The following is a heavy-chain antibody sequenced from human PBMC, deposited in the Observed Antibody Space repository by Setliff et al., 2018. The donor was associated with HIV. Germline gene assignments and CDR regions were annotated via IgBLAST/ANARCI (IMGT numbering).Heavy chain of an antibody. CDR1: GGSISSHF. V-gene: IGHV4-59*11. CDR2: VSYGGST. D-gene: IGHD3-16*01. CDR3: ARRLGATVFYYFDY. J-gene: IGHJ4*02. Sequence: PSETLSLTCTVSGGSISSHFWGWIRQPPGKGLEWIGTVSYGGSTNYNPSLKSRVTISVDTSENQFSLKLSSVTAADTAVYYCARRLGATVFYYFDYWGQGTLVTVSS.